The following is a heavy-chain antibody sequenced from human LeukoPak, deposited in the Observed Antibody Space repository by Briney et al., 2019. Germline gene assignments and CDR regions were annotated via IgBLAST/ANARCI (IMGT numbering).Heavy chain of an antibody. CDR2: IWYDGSNK. CDR3: ARPYCTSTSRPFDY. CDR1: GFTVSRNY. V-gene: IGHV3-33*07. J-gene: IGHJ4*02. D-gene: IGHD2-2*01. Sequence: PGGSLRLSCAASGFTVSRNYMTWVRQAPGKGLEWVAVIWYDGSNKYYADSVKGRFTISRDNSKNTLYLQMNSLRAEDTAVYYCARPYCTSTSRPFDYWGRGTLVTVSS.